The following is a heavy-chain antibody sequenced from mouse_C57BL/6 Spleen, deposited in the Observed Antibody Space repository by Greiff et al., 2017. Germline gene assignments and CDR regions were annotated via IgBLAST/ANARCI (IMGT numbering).Heavy chain of an antibody. CDR1: GYTFTSSG. Sequence: QFQLQQSGAELARPGASVKLSCKASGYTFTSSGISWVKQRTGQGLEWIGEIYPRSGNTYYNEKFKGKATLTADKSSSTAYMELRSLTSEDSAVYFGARVWLLRGAMDYWGQGTSVTVSS. CDR3: ARVWLLRGAMDY. D-gene: IGHD2-3*01. CDR2: IYPRSGNT. J-gene: IGHJ4*01. V-gene: IGHV1-81*01.